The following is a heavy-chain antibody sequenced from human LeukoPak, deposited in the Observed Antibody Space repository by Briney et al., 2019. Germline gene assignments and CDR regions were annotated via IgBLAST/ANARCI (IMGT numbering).Heavy chain of an antibody. Sequence: PSQTLSLTCTVSGNSISSGDNYWSWIRQPAGKGLEWIGRIYTSGSTNYNPSLKSRVTISVDTSKNQFSLKLSSVTAADTAVYYCASHLGAAPLIDYWGQGTLVTVSS. CDR3: ASHLGAAPLIDY. D-gene: IGHD6-25*01. V-gene: IGHV4-61*02. J-gene: IGHJ4*02. CDR1: GNSISSGDNY. CDR2: IYTSGST.